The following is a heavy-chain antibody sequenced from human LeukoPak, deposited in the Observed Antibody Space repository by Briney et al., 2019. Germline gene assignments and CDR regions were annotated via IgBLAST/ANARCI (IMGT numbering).Heavy chain of an antibody. CDR1: GGTFSSYA. V-gene: IGHV1-69*04. CDR3: ARVGLGMDV. J-gene: IGHJ6*02. CDR2: IIPILGIA. Sequence: SVKVSCRASGGTFSSYAISWVRQAPGQGLEWMGRIIPILGIANYAQKFQGRVTITADKSTSTAYVELSSLRSEDTAVYYCARVGLGMDVWGQGTTVTVSS.